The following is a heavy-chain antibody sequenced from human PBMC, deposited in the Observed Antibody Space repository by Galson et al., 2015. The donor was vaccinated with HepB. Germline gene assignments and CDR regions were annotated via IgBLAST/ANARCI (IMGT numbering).Heavy chain of an antibody. CDR2: ISAYSGNT. CDR1: GYSFNSYG. J-gene: IGHJ6*02. D-gene: IGHD3-3*01. CDR3: VRDRVFGVVFYYYGMDV. V-gene: IGHV1-18*01. Sequence: SVKVYCQDSGYSFNSYGFSWVRQAPGQGLEWMGGISAYSGNTDYAQKLQGRVTLTPDTSTSTASMELRSLRSDDTAVYYCVRDRVFGVVFYYYGMDVWGQGTTVTVSS.